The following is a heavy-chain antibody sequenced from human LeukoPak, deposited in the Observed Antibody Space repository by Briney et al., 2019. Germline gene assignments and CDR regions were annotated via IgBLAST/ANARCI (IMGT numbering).Heavy chain of an antibody. J-gene: IGHJ3*02. CDR2: ISSSSSYI. D-gene: IGHD3-22*01. Sequence: GGSLRLSCAASGFPFDNYGMAWVRQAPGKGLEWVSSISSSSSYIYYADSVKGRFTISRDNAKNSLYLQMNSLRAEDTAVYYCARDQYYDTNAFDIWGQGTMVTVSS. CDR3: ARDQYYDTNAFDI. CDR1: GFPFDNYG. V-gene: IGHV3-21*01.